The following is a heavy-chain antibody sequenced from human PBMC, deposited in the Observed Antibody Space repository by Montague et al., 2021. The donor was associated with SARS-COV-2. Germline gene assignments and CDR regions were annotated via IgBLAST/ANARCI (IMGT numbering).Heavy chain of an antibody. D-gene: IGHD2-8*02. CDR3: ARDEYNRYWYKY. J-gene: IGHJ4*02. CDR1: AGSLSSSSNY. V-gene: IGHV4-39*07. Sequence: SETLSLTCTVSAGSLSSSSNYWGWIRQPPGMGLQWIGSVDSAGSTYYSPSLKSRVTISLDTSKNQFSLKLSSVTAADTAVYYCARDEYNRYWYKYWGQGAPVPVSS. CDR2: VDSAGST.